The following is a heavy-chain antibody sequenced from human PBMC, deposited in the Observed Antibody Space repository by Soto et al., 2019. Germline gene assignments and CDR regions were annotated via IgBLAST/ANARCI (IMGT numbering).Heavy chain of an antibody. CDR3: ARLWSGYWNYYYYGMDV. V-gene: IGHV4-39*01. CDR1: GGSISSSSYY. Sequence: SETLSLTCTVSGGSISSSSYYWGWIRQPPGKGLEWIGSIYYSGSTYYNPSLKSRVTISVDTSKNQFSLKLSSVTAADTAVYYCARLWSGYWNYYYYGMDVWGQGTTVTVSS. CDR2: IYYSGST. J-gene: IGHJ6*02. D-gene: IGHD3-3*01.